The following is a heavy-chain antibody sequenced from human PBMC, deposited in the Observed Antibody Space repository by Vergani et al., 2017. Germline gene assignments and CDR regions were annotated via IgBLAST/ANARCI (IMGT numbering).Heavy chain of an antibody. CDR3: ARVNTETNGHLYYYYYMDV. V-gene: IGHV4-34*01. D-gene: IGHD4-11*01. J-gene: IGHJ6*03. CDR2: IDHTGRP. Sequence: QVQLQQWGGGLLKPSETLSLTCVVNGGSFTSYHWTWIRQSPGEGLEWVGDIDHTGRPDYNPSLKSRLTMSVDKSRNHFSLTLNSVTPTDTAIYFCARVNTETNGHLYYYYYMDVWGQGTAVPV. CDR1: GGSFTSYH.